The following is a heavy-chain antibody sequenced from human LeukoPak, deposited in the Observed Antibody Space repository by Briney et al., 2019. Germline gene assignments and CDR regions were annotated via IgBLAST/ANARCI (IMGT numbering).Heavy chain of an antibody. CDR2: IYYSGST. J-gene: IGHJ4*02. CDR1: GGSISSYY. Sequence: SETLSLTCTVSGGSISSYYWSWIRQPPGKGLEWIGYIYYSGSTNYNPSLKSRVTILVDTSKNQFSLKLSSVTAADTAVYYCARVPSSDTVYWGQGTLVTVSS. V-gene: IGHV4-59*01. D-gene: IGHD6-19*01. CDR3: ARVPSSDTVY.